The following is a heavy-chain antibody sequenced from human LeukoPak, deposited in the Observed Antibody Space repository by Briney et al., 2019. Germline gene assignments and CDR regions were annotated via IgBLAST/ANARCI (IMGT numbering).Heavy chain of an antibody. V-gene: IGHV1-3*01. Sequence: ASVKVSCKASGYTFSNYGISWVRQAPGQGLEWMGWINAGNGNTKYSQKFQGRVTITRDTSADTAYMELSSLRSEDTAVYYCARLKYCTNGVCYAGFDYWGQGTLVTVSS. CDR2: INAGNGNT. J-gene: IGHJ4*02. D-gene: IGHD2-8*01. CDR1: GYTFSNYG. CDR3: ARLKYCTNGVCYAGFDY.